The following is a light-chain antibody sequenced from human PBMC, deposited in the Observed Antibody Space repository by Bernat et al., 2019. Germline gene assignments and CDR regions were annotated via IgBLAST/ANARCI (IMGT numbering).Light chain of an antibody. CDR3: QQYNSYFWT. Sequence: MTQSPATLSVSPGERATLSCRASQSISSWLAWYQQKPGKAPKLLIYKASSLESGVPSRFSGSGSGTEFTLTISSLQPDDFATYYCQQYNSYFWTFGQGTKVEIK. CDR1: QSISSW. V-gene: IGKV1-5*03. CDR2: KAS. J-gene: IGKJ1*01.